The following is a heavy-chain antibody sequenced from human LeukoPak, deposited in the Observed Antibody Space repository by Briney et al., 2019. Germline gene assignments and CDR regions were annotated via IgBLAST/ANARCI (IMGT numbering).Heavy chain of an antibody. CDR2: ISSSGSTI. J-gene: IGHJ3*02. CDR3: ARDLAVKGDRDAFDI. D-gene: IGHD3-16*01. CDR1: GFTFSDYY. Sequence: GGSLRLSCGASGFTFSDYYMSWIRKTPGKGLEWVSYISSSGSTIYYADSVKGRFTISRDNAKKSLYLQMNSLRAEDTAVYYCARDLAVKGDRDAFDIWGQGTMVTVSP. V-gene: IGHV3-11*04.